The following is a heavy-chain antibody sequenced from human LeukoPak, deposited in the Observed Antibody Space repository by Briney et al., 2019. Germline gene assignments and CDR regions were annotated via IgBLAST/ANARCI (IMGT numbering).Heavy chain of an antibody. J-gene: IGHJ4*02. Sequence: GGSLRLSCAASGFTFSSYGMHWVRQAPGKGLEWVAVISYDGSNKYYADSVKGRFTISRGNSKNTLYLQMNSLRAEDTAVYYCAKDAFRGVFDYWGQGTLVTVSS. D-gene: IGHD2-8*02. CDR1: GFTFSSYG. CDR2: ISYDGSNK. V-gene: IGHV3-30*18. CDR3: AKDAFRGVFDY.